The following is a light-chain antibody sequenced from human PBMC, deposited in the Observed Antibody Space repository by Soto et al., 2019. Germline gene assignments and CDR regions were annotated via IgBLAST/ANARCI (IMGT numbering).Light chain of an antibody. J-gene: IGLJ1*01. V-gene: IGLV2-11*01. CDR2: DVT. Sequence: QSVLTQPRSVTGSPGQSVTISCTGTSSDVGGYDYVSWYHQPPGKAPKLMISDVTKRPSGVPDRFSGSKSGNTASLTISGLQAEDEADYYCCSYAGYYTHYVFGTGTKVTVL. CDR3: CSYAGYYTHYV. CDR1: SSDVGGYDY.